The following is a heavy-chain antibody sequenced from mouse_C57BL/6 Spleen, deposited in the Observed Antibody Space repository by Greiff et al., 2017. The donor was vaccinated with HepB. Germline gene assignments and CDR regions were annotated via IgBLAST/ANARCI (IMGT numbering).Heavy chain of an antibody. J-gene: IGHJ3*01. CDR2: IYPGDGDT. CDR3: ARSDGYYEAWFAY. V-gene: IGHV1-80*01. Sequence: QVQLKQSGAELVKPGASVKISCKASGYAFSSYWMNWVKQRPGKGLEWIGQIYPGDGDTNYNGKFKGKATLTADKSSSTAYMQLSSLTSEDSAVYFCARSDGYYEAWFAYWGQGTLVTVSA. D-gene: IGHD2-3*01. CDR1: GYAFSSYW.